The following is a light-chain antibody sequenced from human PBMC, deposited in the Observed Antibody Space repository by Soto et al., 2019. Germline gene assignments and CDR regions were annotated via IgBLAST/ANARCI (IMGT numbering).Light chain of an antibody. J-gene: IGKJ5*01. CDR1: QSISSW. Sequence: DIQMTQSPSTLSASVGDRVTITCRASQSISSWLAWYQQKPGKAPKLLIYDASSLESGVPSRFSGSGSGTEFTLTISSLQPDDFATYYCQQLNDYPITFGQGTRLEIK. CDR3: QQLNDYPIT. CDR2: DAS. V-gene: IGKV1-5*01.